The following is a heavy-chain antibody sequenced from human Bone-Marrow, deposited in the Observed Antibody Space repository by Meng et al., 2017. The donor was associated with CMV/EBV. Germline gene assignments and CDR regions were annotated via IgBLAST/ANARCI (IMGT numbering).Heavy chain of an antibody. Sequence: SVKVSCKASGGTFGNNAISWVRQAPGQGPEWMGGIIPILVILSYAQNFQGRITITADDSMTTAYMELNSLRYEDTAVYYCARLSGYGPFSTLSYYYYGMDVWGQGTTVNVAS. V-gene: IGHV1-69*10. CDR1: GGTFGNNA. CDR3: ARLSGYGPFSTLSYYYYGMDV. J-gene: IGHJ6*02. D-gene: IGHD5-18*01. CDR2: IIPILVIL.